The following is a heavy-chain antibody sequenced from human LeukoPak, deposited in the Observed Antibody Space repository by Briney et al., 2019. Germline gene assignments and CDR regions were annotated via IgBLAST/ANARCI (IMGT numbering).Heavy chain of an antibody. J-gene: IGHJ6*02. CDR1: GFTSDDYG. CDR3: ARDRFFTYGGKGAYGMDV. Sequence: GGSLRLSCAASGFTSDDYGMSWVRQAPGEGLEWVSGINWNGGSTGYADSVKGRFTISRDNAKNSLYLQMNSLRAEDTALYYCARDRFFTYGGKGAYGMDVWGQGTTVTVSS. CDR2: INWNGGST. V-gene: IGHV3-20*04. D-gene: IGHD4-23*01.